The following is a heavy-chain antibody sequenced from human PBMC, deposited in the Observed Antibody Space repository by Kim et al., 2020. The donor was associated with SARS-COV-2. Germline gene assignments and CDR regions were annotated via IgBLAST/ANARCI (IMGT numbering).Heavy chain of an antibody. Sequence: GGSLRLSCAAYGFTFSSYAMHWVRQAPGKGLEWVAVISYDGSNKYYADSVKGRFTISRDNSKNTLYLQMNSLRAEDTAVYYCASSRSGSYYYGMDVWGQGTTVTVSS. CDR2: ISYDGSNK. D-gene: IGHD3-22*01. CDR1: GFTFSSYA. J-gene: IGHJ6*02. V-gene: IGHV3-30*04. CDR3: ASSRSGSYYYGMDV.